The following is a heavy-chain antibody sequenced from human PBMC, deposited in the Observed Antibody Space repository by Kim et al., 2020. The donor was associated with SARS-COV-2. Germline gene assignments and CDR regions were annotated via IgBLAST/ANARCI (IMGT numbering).Heavy chain of an antibody. CDR3: ATERITIFGVAYYYYGMDV. D-gene: IGHD3-3*01. Sequence: ASVKVSCKVSGYTLTELSMHWVRQAPGKGLEWMGGFDPEDGETIYAQKFQGRVTMTEDTSTDTAYMELSSLRSEDTAVYYCATERITIFGVAYYYYGMDVWGQGTAVTVSS. CDR2: FDPEDGET. J-gene: IGHJ6*02. V-gene: IGHV1-24*01. CDR1: GYTLTELS.